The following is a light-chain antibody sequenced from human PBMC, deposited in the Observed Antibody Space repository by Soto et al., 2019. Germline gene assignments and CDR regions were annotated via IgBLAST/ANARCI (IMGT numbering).Light chain of an antibody. CDR2: GAS. Sequence: ETVMTQSPATLSVSPGERATLSCRASESVSSNLAWYQQKPGQAPRLLIHGASTRAADIPARFSGSGSGTEFTLTISSLQSEDFAVYYCQQYNNWPYTFGQGPSWRSN. J-gene: IGKJ2*01. CDR1: ESVSSN. CDR3: QQYNNWPYT. V-gene: IGKV3-15*01.